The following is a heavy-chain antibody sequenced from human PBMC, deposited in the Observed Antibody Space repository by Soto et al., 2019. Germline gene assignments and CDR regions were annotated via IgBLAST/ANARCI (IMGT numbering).Heavy chain of an antibody. CDR1: GYTFTGYY. D-gene: IGHD3-10*01. CDR3: AREGGSGSYYEYYYYGMDV. CDR2: INPNSGGT. Sequence: ASVKVSCKASGYTFTGYYMHWVRQAPGQGLEWMGWINPNSGGTNYAQKFQGWVTMTRDTSISTAYMELSRLRSDDTAVYYCAREGGSGSYYEYYYYGMDVWGQGTTVTVSS. J-gene: IGHJ6*02. V-gene: IGHV1-2*04.